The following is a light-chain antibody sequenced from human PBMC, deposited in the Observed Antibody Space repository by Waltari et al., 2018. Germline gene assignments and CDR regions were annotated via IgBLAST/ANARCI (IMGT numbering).Light chain of an antibody. CDR2: ELS. V-gene: IGLV2-14*03. Sequence: QSALTQPASVSGSPGQSISIFCTGTSSDVGGHNYVSWYQQHPGKAPKFLIYELSNRPSTVASRFTASQSGNTASLTIAGLQAEDEADYYCSSYSSGSTLWVFGGGTKLTVL. J-gene: IGLJ3*02. CDR1: SSDVGGHNY. CDR3: SSYSSGSTLWV.